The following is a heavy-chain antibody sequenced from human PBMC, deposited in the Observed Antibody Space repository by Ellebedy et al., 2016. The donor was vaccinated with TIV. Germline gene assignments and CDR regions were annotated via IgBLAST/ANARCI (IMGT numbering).Heavy chain of an antibody. CDR1: GYTFTSYG. CDR3: ARGSGSYTSGMDV. V-gene: IGHV1-18*01. Sequence: AASVKVSCKASGYTFTSYGFSWVRQAPGQGLEWMGWLSGYSGNRNYAQKLQGRVTMTTDTSTNTAYMELRSLRSDDTAVYFCARGSGSYTSGMDVWGQGTTVTVS. CDR2: LSGYSGNR. J-gene: IGHJ6*02. D-gene: IGHD1-26*01.